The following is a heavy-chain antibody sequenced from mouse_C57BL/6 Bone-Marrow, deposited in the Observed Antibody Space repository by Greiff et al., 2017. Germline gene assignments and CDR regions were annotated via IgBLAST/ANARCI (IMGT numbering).Heavy chain of an antibody. CDR1: GYAFSSYW. J-gene: IGHJ1*03. V-gene: IGHV1-80*01. CDR3: ARSTWRYFDV. CDR2: IYPGDGDT. Sequence: LEESGAELVKPGASVKISCKASGYAFSSYWMNWVKQRPGKGLEWIGQIYPGDGDTNYNGKFKGKATLTADKSSSTAYMQLSSLTSEDSAVYCCARSTWRYFDVWGTGTTVTVSS.